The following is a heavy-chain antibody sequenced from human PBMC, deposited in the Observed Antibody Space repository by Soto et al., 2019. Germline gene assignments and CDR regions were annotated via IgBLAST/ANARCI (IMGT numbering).Heavy chain of an antibody. V-gene: IGHV2-70*13. CDR1: GFSLRTSGMC. CDR3: ARSTTRCYFDPLDV. Sequence: SGPTLVNPTQTLRLTWTFSGFSLRTSGMCVNWIRQPPGKALEWLALIDWDDDKYYSTSLKTRLSVSKDSARNLVILTMTNMDPVDTATYFCARSTTRCYFDPLDVWGQGTTVTVSS. D-gene: IGHD2-21*01. CDR2: IDWDDDK. J-gene: IGHJ6*02.